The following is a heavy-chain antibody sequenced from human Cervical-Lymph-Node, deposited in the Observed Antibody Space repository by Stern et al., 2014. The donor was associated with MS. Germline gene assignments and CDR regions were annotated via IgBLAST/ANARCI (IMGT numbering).Heavy chain of an antibody. Sequence: QLVESGGGLVQPGRSLRLSCAPSGFTFDDYAMHWVRQAPGQGLEWVSGISRNSGSIGYADSGKGRFTISRDNAKNSLYLQMNSLRAEDTALYYCAKGSVTIFGVVTVWGQGTLVTVSS. CDR2: ISRNSGSI. CDR3: AKGSVTIFGVVTV. CDR1: GFTFDDYA. V-gene: IGHV3-9*01. D-gene: IGHD3-3*01. J-gene: IGHJ4*02.